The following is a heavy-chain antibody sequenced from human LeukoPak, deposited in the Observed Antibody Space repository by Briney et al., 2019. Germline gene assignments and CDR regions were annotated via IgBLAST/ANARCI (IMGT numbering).Heavy chain of an antibody. Sequence: ASVKVSCKASGYTFTGYYMHWVRQAPGQGLEWMGWTNPNSGGTNYAQKFQGRVTMTRDTSISTAYMELSRLRSDDTAVYYCATTDYGGNWDAFDIWGQGTMVTVSS. CDR3: ATTDYGGNWDAFDI. J-gene: IGHJ3*02. D-gene: IGHD4-23*01. CDR1: GYTFTGYY. CDR2: TNPNSGGT. V-gene: IGHV1-2*02.